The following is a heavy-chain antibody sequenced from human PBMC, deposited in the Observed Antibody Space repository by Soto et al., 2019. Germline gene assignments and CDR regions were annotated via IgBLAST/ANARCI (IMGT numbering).Heavy chain of an antibody. CDR3: AKDRPLRTSGYFFDY. Sequence: GGPQRVPWAACGLTVCNQGMHWVRQGTAKGLVWVSSIDNDGSSRDYADSVKGRFTISRDNSKNTVSLHMNSLRAEDTALYYCAKDRPLRTSGYFFDYWGQGTPVTVSS. J-gene: IGHJ4*02. CDR2: IDNDGSSR. D-gene: IGHD1-1*01. V-gene: IGHV3-74*01. CDR1: GLTVCNQG.